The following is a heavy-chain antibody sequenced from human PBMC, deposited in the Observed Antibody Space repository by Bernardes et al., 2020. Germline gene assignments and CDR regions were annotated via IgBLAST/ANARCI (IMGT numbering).Heavy chain of an antibody. Sequence: ASMKVSCRTSGYTFTDYYIHWVRQAPGQGLEWMGYINPDSGGANYAQNFKGRVTMTRDTSITTAYMELRSLRSDDTATYYCARDLSWLFDYWDQGTLVTVS. CDR1: GYTFTDYY. D-gene: IGHD3-22*01. CDR3: ARDLSWLFDY. J-gene: IGHJ4*02. CDR2: INPDSGGA. V-gene: IGHV1-2*02.